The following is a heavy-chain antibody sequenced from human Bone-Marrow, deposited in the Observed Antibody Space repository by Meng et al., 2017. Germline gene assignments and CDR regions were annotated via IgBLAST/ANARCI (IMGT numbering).Heavy chain of an antibody. J-gene: IGHJ4*02. CDR3: AKDEQRSGSYADY. D-gene: IGHD1-26*01. Sequence: GESLKISCAASGFTVSSNYMSWVRPAPGKGLEWVSAISGSGGSTYYADSVKGRFTISRDNSKNTLYLQMNSLRAEDTAVYYCAKDEQRSGSYADYWGQGTLVTVSS. CDR1: GFTVSSNY. V-gene: IGHV3-23*01. CDR2: ISGSGGST.